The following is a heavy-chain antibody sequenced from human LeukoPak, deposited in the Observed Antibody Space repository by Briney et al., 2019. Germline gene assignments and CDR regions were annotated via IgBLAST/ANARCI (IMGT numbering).Heavy chain of an antibody. Sequence: ASVKVSCKASGYTFTSYYMHWARQAPGQGLEWMGIINPSGGSTSYAQKFQGRVTMTRDTSMSTVYMELSSLRSEDTAVYYCASQGPNDSIDYWGQGTLVTVSS. CDR3: ASQGPNDSIDY. J-gene: IGHJ4*02. D-gene: IGHD2-15*01. V-gene: IGHV1-46*01. CDR1: GYTFTSYY. CDR2: INPSGGST.